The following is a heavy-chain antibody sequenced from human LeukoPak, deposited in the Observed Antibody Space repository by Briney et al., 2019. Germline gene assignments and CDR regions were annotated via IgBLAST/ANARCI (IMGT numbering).Heavy chain of an antibody. J-gene: IGHJ3*02. D-gene: IGHD2-2*01. CDR1: GGSISSYY. V-gene: IGHV4-4*07. Sequence: SETLSLTCTVSGGSISSYYRSWIRQPAGKGLEWIGRIYTSGSTNYNPSLKSRVTMSVDTSKNQFPLKLSSVTAADTAVYYCARALGYCSSTSCRGAFDIWGQGTMVTVSS. CDR3: ARALGYCSSTSCRGAFDI. CDR2: IYTSGST.